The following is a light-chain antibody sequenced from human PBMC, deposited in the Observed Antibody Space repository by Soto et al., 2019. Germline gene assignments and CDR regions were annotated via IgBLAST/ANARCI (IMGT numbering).Light chain of an antibody. Sequence: QSALTQPASVSGSPGQSITISCTGTSSDVGGYNYVSWYQHHPGKAPKLIIYDVCNRPSGFSYRFSGSKSGNTAALTISGLQAEDEDDYYSTSYTSSSPLYVFGTVTKVTVL. J-gene: IGLJ1*01. CDR2: DVC. CDR3: TSYTSSSPLYV. V-gene: IGLV2-14*03. CDR1: SSDVGGYNY.